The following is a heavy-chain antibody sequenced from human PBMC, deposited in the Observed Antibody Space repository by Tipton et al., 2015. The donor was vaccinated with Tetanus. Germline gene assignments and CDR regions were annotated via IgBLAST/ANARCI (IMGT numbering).Heavy chain of an antibody. Sequence: TLSLTCTVSGGSISTYYWNWIRQPPGKGLEWIGYIDYSGSTNYNPSLKSRVSISVDTSKNQFSLKVRSVTTADTAVYYCARERLDWGTNDALNIWGQGTLVTVSS. D-gene: IGHD7-27*01. CDR2: IDYSGST. J-gene: IGHJ4*02. CDR3: ARERLDWGTNDALNI. V-gene: IGHV4-59*01. CDR1: GGSISTYY.